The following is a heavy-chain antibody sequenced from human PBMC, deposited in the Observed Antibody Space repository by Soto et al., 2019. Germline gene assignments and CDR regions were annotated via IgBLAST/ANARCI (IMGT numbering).Heavy chain of an antibody. Sequence: SETLSLTCTVSGGSISIYYWSWIRQPPGKGLEWVGYVSYSGSTNYNPSLKSRVTITLDTSKNQCSLKLSSVTAADTAMYYCARHRTRSGYNWFDPWGQGTLVTVSS. D-gene: IGHD2-15*01. V-gene: IGHV4-59*08. J-gene: IGHJ5*02. CDR3: ARHRTRSGYNWFDP. CDR1: GGSISIYY. CDR2: VSYSGST.